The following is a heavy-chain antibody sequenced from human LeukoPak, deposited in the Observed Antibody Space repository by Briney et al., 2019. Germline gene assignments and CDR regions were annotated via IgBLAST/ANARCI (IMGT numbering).Heavy chain of an antibody. CDR3: ARLAAGTRIVLDP. J-gene: IGHJ5*02. CDR2: INPNSGGT. Sequence: ASVKVSCKASGYTFTGYYMHWVRQAPGQGLQWMGWINPNSGGTNYAQKFQGRVTMTRDTSISTAYMELSRLRSDDTAVYYCARLAAGTRIVLDPWGQGTLVTVSS. CDR1: GYTFTGYY. V-gene: IGHV1-2*02. D-gene: IGHD6-13*01.